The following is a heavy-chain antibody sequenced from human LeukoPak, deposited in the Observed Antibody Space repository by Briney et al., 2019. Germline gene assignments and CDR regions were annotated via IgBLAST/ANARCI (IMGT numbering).Heavy chain of an antibody. J-gene: IGHJ4*02. Sequence: ASVKVPCKASVYTFTGYYMHWVRQAPGQGLEWMVRISASSASTDHAQKVQGRVTMTRDTSISTAYMELSRLRSEDTAVYYCARGAQVSTVMLPWGQGTLVTVSS. V-gene: IGHV1-2*06. CDR3: ARGAQVSTVMLP. CDR2: ISASSAST. D-gene: IGHD4-17*01. CDR1: VYTFTGYY.